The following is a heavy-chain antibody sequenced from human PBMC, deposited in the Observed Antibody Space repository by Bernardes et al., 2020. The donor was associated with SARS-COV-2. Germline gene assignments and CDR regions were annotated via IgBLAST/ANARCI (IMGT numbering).Heavy chain of an antibody. V-gene: IGHV1-24*01. CDR3: ATAPGMVATGWFDP. Sequence: ASVKVSCKVSGYTLTELSMHWVRQAPGKGLEWMGGFDPEDGETIYAQKFQGRVTMTEDTSTDTAYMELSSLRSEDTAVYYCATAPGMVATGWFDPWGQGTLVTVSS. J-gene: IGHJ5*02. CDR1: GYTLTELS. D-gene: IGHD5-12*01. CDR2: FDPEDGET.